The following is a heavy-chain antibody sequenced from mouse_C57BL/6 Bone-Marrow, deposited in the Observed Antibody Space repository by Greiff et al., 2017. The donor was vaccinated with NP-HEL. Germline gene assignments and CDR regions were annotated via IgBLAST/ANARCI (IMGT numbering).Heavy chain of an antibody. V-gene: IGHV1-55*01. D-gene: IGHD2-4*01. J-gene: IGHJ3*01. CDR1: GYTFTSYW. CDR3: ARYFAYDYAIAY. CDR2: IYPGSGST. Sequence: VQLKQPGAELVKPGASVKMSCKASGYTFTSYWITWVKQRPGQGLEWIGDIYPGSGSTNYNEKFKSKATLTVDTSSSTAYMQLSSLTSEDSAVYYCARYFAYDYAIAYWGQGTLVTVSA.